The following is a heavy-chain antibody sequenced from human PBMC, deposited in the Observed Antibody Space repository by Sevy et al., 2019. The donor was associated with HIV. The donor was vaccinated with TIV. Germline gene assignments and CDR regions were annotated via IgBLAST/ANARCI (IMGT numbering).Heavy chain of an antibody. CDR3: ARRRVVGATRYYFDY. J-gene: IGHJ4*02. CDR1: GGSISSSSHY. Sequence: SETLSLTCTVSGGSISSSSHYWGWIRQPPGKGLEWIGSIYYSGSTYYNPSLKSRVTISVDTSKNQFSLKLSSVTAADTAVYYCARRRVVGATRYYFDYWGQGTLVTVSS. V-gene: IGHV4-39*01. CDR2: IYYSGST. D-gene: IGHD1-26*01.